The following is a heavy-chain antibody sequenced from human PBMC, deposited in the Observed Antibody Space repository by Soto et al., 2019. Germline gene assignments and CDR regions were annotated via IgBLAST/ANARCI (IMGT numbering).Heavy chain of an antibody. CDR1: GYTFTSYD. V-gene: IGHV1-8*01. J-gene: IGHJ6*02. CDR2: MSPNSGAT. Sequence: QVQLVQSGAEVTKPGASVKVSCKASGYTFTSYDINWVRQATGQGLEWMGWMSPNSGATGYAQKFEGRVTMTRDTCISTAYRELSNLRSEDTALYDCARGVDAGVDVWGQGSTVTVSS. D-gene: IGHD1-1*01. CDR3: ARGVDAGVDV.